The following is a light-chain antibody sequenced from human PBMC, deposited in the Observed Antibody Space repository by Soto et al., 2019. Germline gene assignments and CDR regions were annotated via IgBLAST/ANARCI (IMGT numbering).Light chain of an antibody. CDR1: QSAGKF. V-gene: IGKV3D-15*01. Sequence: DIVMTQSPATLSVSPGETAALSCMARQSAGKFLAWYQQKPGQAPRLLIYYISTRATGIPARFSVSGSGTEFTLTLNRLQYEDSAVYDGQQQNQWTITFGQGTRLEI. J-gene: IGKJ5*01. CDR2: YIS. CDR3: QQQNQWTIT.